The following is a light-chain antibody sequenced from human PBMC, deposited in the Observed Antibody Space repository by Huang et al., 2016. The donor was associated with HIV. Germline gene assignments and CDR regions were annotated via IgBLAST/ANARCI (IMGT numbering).Light chain of an antibody. CDR1: QSVSSN. CDR2: GAS. Sequence: ERVMTQSPATLSVSPGERATLSCRASQSVSSNLAWYQQKPGQAPRPLIYGASTRATGIPARFSGSGSGTEFTLTISSLQSEDFAVYYCQQYNNWPPEDTFGQGTKLEIK. V-gene: IGKV3-15*01. CDR3: QQYNNWPPEDT. J-gene: IGKJ2*01.